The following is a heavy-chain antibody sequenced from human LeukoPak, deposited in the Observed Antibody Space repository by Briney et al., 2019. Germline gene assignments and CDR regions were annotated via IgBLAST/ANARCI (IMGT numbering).Heavy chain of an antibody. D-gene: IGHD5-12*01. Sequence: ASVKVSCKASGYTFTGYYMHWVRQAPGQGLEWMGWMNPNSGNTGYAQKFQGRGTMTRNTSISTAYMELSSLRSEDTAVYYCARQPVDPDAFDIWGQGTMVTVSS. CDR1: GYTFTGYY. V-gene: IGHV1-8*02. J-gene: IGHJ3*02. CDR2: MNPNSGNT. CDR3: ARQPVDPDAFDI.